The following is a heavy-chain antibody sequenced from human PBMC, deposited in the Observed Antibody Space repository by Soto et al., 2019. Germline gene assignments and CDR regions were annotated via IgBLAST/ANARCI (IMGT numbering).Heavy chain of an antibody. CDR2: ISNSGST. Sequence: SATXSLTCAVSVFSVTIDYYYWTWIRQSPGNGLEWIGYISNSGSTGYNPSLKTLLSMSVDRSKNQFTMRLTSVTDADKAVYFCAQESGYTYGYFEHWGQGTQVTVYS. CDR1: VFSVTIDYYY. V-gene: IGHV4-30-4*01. D-gene: IGHD5-18*01. CDR3: AQESGYTYGYFEH. J-gene: IGHJ4*02.